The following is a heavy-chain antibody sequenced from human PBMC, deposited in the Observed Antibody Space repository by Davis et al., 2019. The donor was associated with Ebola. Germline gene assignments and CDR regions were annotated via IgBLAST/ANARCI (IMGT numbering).Heavy chain of an antibody. CDR3: ARADSSVVVPAANHYFDY. V-gene: IGHV1-69*13. J-gene: IGHJ4*02. CDR2: IIPIFGTA. Sequence: SVKVSCKASGGTFSSYVISWVRQAPGQGLEWMGGIIPIFGTANYAQKFQGRVTITADESTSTAYMELSSLRSEDTAVYYCARADSSVVVPAANHYFDYWGQGTLVSVSS. CDR1: GGTFSSYV. D-gene: IGHD2-2*01.